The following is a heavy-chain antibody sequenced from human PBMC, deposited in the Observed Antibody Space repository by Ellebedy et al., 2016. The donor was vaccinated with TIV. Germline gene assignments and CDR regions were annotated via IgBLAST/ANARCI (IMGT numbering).Heavy chain of an antibody. J-gene: IGHJ1*01. D-gene: IGHD3-10*01. V-gene: IGHV3-74*01. CDR2: MDSGGSTT. CDR3: ARLEGSYRLGYFHH. Sequence: GESLKISXAASGFTFSSYWMHWVRQASGKGLVWVSRMDSGGSTTDYADSVKGRFTISRDNAKNSLYLHMDTLGVEDTAVYYCARLEGSYRLGYFHHWGQGILVTVSS. CDR1: GFTFSSYW.